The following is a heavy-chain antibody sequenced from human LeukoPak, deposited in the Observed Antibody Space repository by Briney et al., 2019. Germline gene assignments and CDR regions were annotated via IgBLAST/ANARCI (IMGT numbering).Heavy chain of an antibody. CDR3: ARGDTAITRHLDY. V-gene: IGHV3-23*01. CDR2: LSGNLVST. CDR1: GFTFSSYS. J-gene: IGHJ4*02. D-gene: IGHD5-18*01. Sequence: GGSLRLSCEASGFTFSSYSMSWVRLAPGQGLQWVSILSGNLVSTYYADSVKGRFTISRDNSKNTLYLQMNNLRAEDTAMYYCARGDTAITRHLDYWGQGTLVTVS.